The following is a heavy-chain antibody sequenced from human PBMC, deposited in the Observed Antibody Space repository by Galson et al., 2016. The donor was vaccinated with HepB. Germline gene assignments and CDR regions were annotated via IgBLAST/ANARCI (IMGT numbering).Heavy chain of an antibody. J-gene: IGHJ4*02. CDR3: AKDHGGCSGFDY. V-gene: IGHV3-43*01. Sequence: LRLSCAASGFTFGTYTMHWIRQAPGEGLQWVSLITGDRANAYYADSVKGRFTISRDNRKNSLYLQMNSLRTEDTALYYCAKDHGGCSGFDYWGQGTLVTVSS. CDR1: GFTFGTYT. CDR2: ITGDRANA. D-gene: IGHD2-15*01.